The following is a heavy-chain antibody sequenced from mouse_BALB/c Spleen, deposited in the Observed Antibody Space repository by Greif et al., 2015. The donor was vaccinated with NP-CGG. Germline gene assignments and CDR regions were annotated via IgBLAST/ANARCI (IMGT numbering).Heavy chain of an antibody. J-gene: IGHJ2*01. CDR2: ISDGGSYT. D-gene: IGHD3-3*01. V-gene: IGHV5-4*02. CDR1: GFTFSDYY. Sequence: EVNLVESGGGLVKPGGSLKLSCAASGFTFSDYYMYWVRQTPEKRLEWVATISDGGSYTYYPDSVKGRFTISRDNAKNNLYLQMSSLKSEDTAMYYCARGGTGFDYWGQGTTLTVSS. CDR3: ARGGTGFDY.